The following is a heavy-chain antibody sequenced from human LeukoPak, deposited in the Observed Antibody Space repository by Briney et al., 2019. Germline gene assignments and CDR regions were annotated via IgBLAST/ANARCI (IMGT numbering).Heavy chain of an antibody. J-gene: IGHJ6*03. V-gene: IGHV3-7*01. Sequence: GGSLRLSCVASGFTFRSYWMSWVRQAPGKGLEWVASIKEDGSERHYVDSVKGRFSISRDNANNSLSLQMNSLRGEDTAVYYCARVRDYYGSGDYYYYMDVWGKGTTVTVSS. CDR3: ARVRDYYGSGDYYYYMDV. CDR1: GFTFRSYW. D-gene: IGHD3-10*01. CDR2: IKEDGSER.